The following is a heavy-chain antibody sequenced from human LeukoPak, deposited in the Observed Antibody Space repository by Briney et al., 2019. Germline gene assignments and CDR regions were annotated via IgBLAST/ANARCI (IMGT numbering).Heavy chain of an antibody. CDR3: ARGYSYSMDV. CDR2: INPNSGGT. Sequence: ASVKVSCKASGYTFTVYYIHWVRQAPGQGLESMGWINPNSGGTNYEQKFQGRVTMTRDTSVTTAYMEVSRLTSDDTAVYYCARGYSYSMDVWGQGTTVTVPS. D-gene: IGHD2-15*01. CDR1: GYTFTVYY. J-gene: IGHJ6*02. V-gene: IGHV1-2*02.